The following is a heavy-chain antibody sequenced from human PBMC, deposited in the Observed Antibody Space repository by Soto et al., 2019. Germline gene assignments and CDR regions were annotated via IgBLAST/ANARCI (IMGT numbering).Heavy chain of an antibody. CDR2: ISGSGGTT. V-gene: IGHV3-23*01. CDR1: GFTFTTYA. Sequence: EVQLLDGGGGLVQPGGSLRLSCTVSGFTFTTYAMGWVRQAPGKGLEWVSGISGSGGTTYYADSVKGHFTISRDNSKNTVYLQINSLRAEDSAVYYCVKEGYCNGGTCYIDNWGQGTLVTVSS. D-gene: IGHD2-15*01. J-gene: IGHJ4*02. CDR3: VKEGYCNGGTCYIDN.